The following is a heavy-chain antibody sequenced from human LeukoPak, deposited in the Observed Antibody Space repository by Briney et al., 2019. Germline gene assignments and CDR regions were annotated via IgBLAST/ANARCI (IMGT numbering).Heavy chain of an antibody. J-gene: IGHJ6*02. CDR2: IYYSGST. D-gene: IGHD3-3*01. CDR3: ARDQRFAFMDV. CDR1: SGSIKGYY. V-gene: IGHV4-59*01. Sequence: SETLSLTCTASSGSIKGYYWNCTRQPPGKGLEWIGYIYYSGSTNYNSSLKSRVTISVDTSKNQFSLKVSSVTAADTAVYYCARDQRFAFMDVWGQGTTVSVS.